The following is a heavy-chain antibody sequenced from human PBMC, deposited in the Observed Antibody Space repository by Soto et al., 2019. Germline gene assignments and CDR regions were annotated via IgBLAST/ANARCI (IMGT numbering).Heavy chain of an antibody. J-gene: IGHJ5*02. D-gene: IGHD1-26*01. Sequence: SETLSLTCTVPGGSISSAYWTLIRQPPGKGLEWIGNIYYSGSANYNPSLKSRVTISVDTSKNQFSLKLSSVTAADTAVYYCARMILGAKGGWFDPWGQGTLVTVSS. CDR2: IYYSGSA. V-gene: IGHV4-59*01. CDR3: ARMILGAKGGWFDP. CDR1: GGSISSAY.